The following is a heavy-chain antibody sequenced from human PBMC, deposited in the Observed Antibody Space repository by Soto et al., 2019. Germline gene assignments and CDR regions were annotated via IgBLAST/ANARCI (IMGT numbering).Heavy chain of an antibody. CDR1: GFTFSNYA. CDR2: ISYHGSNK. D-gene: IGHD3-3*01. J-gene: IGHJ4*02. V-gene: IGHV3-30-3*01. Sequence: PGVSLRLSCAASGFTFSNYAMHWVRQAPGKGLEWVAVISYHGSNKYYADSVKGRFTISRDNSKNTLYLQMNSLRAEDTAVYYCARDPVLSYDFWSGWYFDYWGQGTLVTVSS. CDR3: ARDPVLSYDFWSGWYFDY.